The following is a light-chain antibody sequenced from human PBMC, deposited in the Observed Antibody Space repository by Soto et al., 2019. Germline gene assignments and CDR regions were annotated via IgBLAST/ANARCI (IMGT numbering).Light chain of an antibody. J-gene: IGLJ2*01. CDR1: SSDVGGYNF. CDR3: SSYTNSLTVVG. CDR2: EVS. Sequence: QSALTQPASVSGSPGQSITISCTGTSSDVGGYNFVSWYQHHPGNAPKLIIYEVSNRPSGVSNRFSASKSGNTASLTISGLQAEDEADYYCSSYTNSLTVVGFGGGTKLTVL. V-gene: IGLV2-14*01.